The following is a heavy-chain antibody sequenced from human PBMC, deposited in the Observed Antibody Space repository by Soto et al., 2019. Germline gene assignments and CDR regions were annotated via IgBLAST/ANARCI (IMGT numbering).Heavy chain of an antibody. CDR1: GFTFSSYA. CDR2: ISGSGGST. J-gene: IGHJ5*02. D-gene: IGHD3-3*01. CDR3: AKALSCHEWLPNNWVDP. Sequence: GWSLRLSCAASGFTFSSYAMSWVRQAPGKGLEWVSSISGSGGSTYYADSVKGRFTISRDNSKNTLYLQMNSLRAEDTAVYYCAKALSCHEWLPNNWVDPWGQGNLVTVS. V-gene: IGHV3-23*01.